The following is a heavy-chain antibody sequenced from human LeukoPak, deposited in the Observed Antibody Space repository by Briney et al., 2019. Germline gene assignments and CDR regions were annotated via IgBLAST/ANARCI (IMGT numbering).Heavy chain of an antibody. CDR1: GYSISSGYY. V-gene: IGHV4-38-2*01. J-gene: IGHJ4*02. CDR2: IYHSGST. D-gene: IGHD1-26*01. Sequence: KPSESLSLTCAVSGYSISSGYYWGWIRQPPGKGLEWIGSIYHSGSTYYNPSLKSRVTISVDTSKNQFSLKLSSVTAADTAVYYCARRAYGTKFDYWGQGTLVTVSS. CDR3: ARRAYGTKFDY.